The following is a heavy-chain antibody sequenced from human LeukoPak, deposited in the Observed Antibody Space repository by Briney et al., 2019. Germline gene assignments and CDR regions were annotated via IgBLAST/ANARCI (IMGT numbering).Heavy chain of an antibody. CDR2: INHSGST. V-gene: IGHV4-34*01. D-gene: IGHD5-18*01. CDR1: GGSFSGYY. J-gene: IGHJ4*02. CDR3: AKGNSYGYYFDY. Sequence: SETLSLTCAVYGGSFSGYYWSWIRQPPGKGLEWIGEINHSGSTNYNPSLKSRVTISVDTSKNQFSLKLSSVTAADTAVYYCAKGNSYGYYFDYWGQGTLVTVSS.